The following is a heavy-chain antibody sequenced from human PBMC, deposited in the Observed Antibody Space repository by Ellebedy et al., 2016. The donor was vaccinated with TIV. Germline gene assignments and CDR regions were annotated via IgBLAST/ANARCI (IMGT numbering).Heavy chain of an antibody. J-gene: IGHJ4*02. CDR2: NSYSGIT. V-gene: IGHV4-59*01. D-gene: IGHD6-19*01. CDR3: ARGVYTSGRYDY. CDR1: GASITSTY. Sequence: MPSETLSLTCTVSGASITSTYWTWIRQPPGKGLEWIGYNSYSGITNHSPSLTGRVTISVDTSKNQFSLNLKFMTAADTGIYYCARGVYTSGRYDYWGQGFPVTVSS.